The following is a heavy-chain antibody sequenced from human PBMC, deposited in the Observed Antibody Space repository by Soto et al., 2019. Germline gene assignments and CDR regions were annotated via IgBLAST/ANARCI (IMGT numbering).Heavy chain of an antibody. J-gene: IGHJ4*02. V-gene: IGHV4-30-4*01. CDR3: ARGNTPVDY. Sequence: SETLSLTCTVSGGSISSADYYWSWIRQPPGKGLEWIGYIYYSGSTYYNPSLKSRVTISVDTPKNQFSLKLSSVTAADTAVYYCARGNTPVDYWGQGTLVTVSS. CDR2: IYYSGST. CDR1: GGSISSADYY. D-gene: IGHD2-2*02.